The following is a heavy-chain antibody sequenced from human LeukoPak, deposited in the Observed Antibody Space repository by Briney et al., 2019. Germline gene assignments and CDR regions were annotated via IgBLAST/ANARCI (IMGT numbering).Heavy chain of an antibody. D-gene: IGHD5-18*01. CDR2: ISSDGTST. CDR3: ASGFSYGKVDY. CDR1: GFTFSSSS. J-gene: IGHJ4*02. V-gene: IGHV3-74*01. Sequence: GGSLRLSCSASGFTFSSSSMHWVRRAPGKGLVWVSRISSDGTSTNYADSVKGRFIISTDNSKNTLYLQMNSLRAEDTAVYYCASGFSYGKVDYWGQGTLVTVSS.